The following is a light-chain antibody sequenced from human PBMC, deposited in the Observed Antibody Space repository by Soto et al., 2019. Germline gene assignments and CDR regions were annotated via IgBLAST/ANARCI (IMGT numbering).Light chain of an antibody. CDR2: DVS. CDR3: QQRSNWPRT. Sequence: IVLTQSPATLSLSAGKRASLSCRASQNISNYLIWYKQKPGQAPRLLSYDVSNRATGIPARFSGSGSGTDFTLTISSLEPEDFAVYYCQQRSNWPRTFGQGTKVDI. CDR1: QNISNY. J-gene: IGKJ1*01. V-gene: IGKV3-11*01.